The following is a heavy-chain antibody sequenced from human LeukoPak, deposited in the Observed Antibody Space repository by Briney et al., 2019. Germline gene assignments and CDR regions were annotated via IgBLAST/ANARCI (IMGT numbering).Heavy chain of an antibody. J-gene: IGHJ4*02. CDR1: GFTFSKYW. V-gene: IGHV3-74*01. Sequence: GGSLRLSCAASGFTFSKYWMLWVRKAPGKGLESVSRINTDGTVTTYADSVKGRFTVSRDNADNTMFLQMNSVRDEDTAVYYCATKQWLAPPPDSWGQGTPVTVSS. CDR2: INTDGTVT. D-gene: IGHD6-19*01. CDR3: ATKQWLAPPPDS.